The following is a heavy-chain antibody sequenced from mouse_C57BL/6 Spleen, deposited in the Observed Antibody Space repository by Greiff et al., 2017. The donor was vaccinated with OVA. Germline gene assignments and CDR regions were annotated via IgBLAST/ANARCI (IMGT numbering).Heavy chain of an antibody. CDR1: GYTFTSYW. V-gene: IGHV1-50*01. CDR2: IDPSDSYT. J-gene: IGHJ2*01. Sequence: VQLQQPGAELVKPGASVKLSCKASGYTFTSYWMQWVKQRPGQGLEWIGEIDPSDSYTNYNQKFKGKATLTVDTSSSTAYMQLSSLTSEDSAVYYCARADSPDYWGQGTTLTVSS. CDR3: ARADSPDY.